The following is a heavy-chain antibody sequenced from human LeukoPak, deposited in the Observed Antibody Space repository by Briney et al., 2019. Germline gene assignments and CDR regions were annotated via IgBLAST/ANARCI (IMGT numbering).Heavy chain of an antibody. CDR2: IRDDGSSK. Sequence: PGGSLRLACTASGLTFSSYGMGWVRQEPGKGMEWVVFIRDDGSSKFYGDSVKGRYNFSRENDKNTLHMQMNRLRAEDTVVYYCAKGSTGVTTTGEIITPTDAFDVWGQGTMVTVSS. V-gene: IGHV3-30*02. J-gene: IGHJ3*01. CDR3: AKGSTGVTTTGEIITPTDAFDV. CDR1: GLTFSSYG. D-gene: IGHD1-1*01.